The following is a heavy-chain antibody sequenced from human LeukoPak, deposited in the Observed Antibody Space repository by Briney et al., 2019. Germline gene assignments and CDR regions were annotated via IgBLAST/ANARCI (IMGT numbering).Heavy chain of an antibody. J-gene: IGHJ4*02. Sequence: PSETLSLTCTVSGGSISSGGYYWSWIRQHPGKGLEWIGCIYYSGSTNYNPSLQGRVTISLDTSRNQFSLKLSSVTAADTAVYYCASGDNDPLFDYWGQGTLVTVSS. D-gene: IGHD1-1*01. CDR2: IYYSGST. V-gene: IGHV4-31*03. CDR1: GGSISSGGYY. CDR3: ASGDNDPLFDY.